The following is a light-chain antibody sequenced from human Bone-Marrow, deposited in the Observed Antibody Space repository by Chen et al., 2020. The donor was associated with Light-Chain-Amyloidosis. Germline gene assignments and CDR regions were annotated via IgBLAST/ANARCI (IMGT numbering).Light chain of an antibody. Sequence: SYVLTQPSSVSVAPGQTATIACGGNNIGTTNAHWYQQTPGQAPLLVVYDTSERPSGIPERLSGSNSGNTATLIISRVEAGDEADYYCQVWDRSSDRPVFGGGTKLTVL. CDR3: QVWDRSSDRPV. J-gene: IGLJ3*02. CDR1: NIGTTN. CDR2: DTS. V-gene: IGLV3-21*02.